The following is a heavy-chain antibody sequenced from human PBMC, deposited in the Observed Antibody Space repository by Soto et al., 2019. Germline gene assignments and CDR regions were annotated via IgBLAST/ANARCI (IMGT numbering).Heavy chain of an antibody. CDR2: ITAAGFIT. Sequence: EVQLLESGGGLVQPGGSRRLSCAASQFTFSTFAMSGVRQAPGKGLEWVSTITAAGFITYSTDSVQGRFAISRDNSQNTLYLQMNTLTTEDTAVYYCAKGGATYGLLTHDSWGQGTLVTVSS. V-gene: IGHV3-23*01. D-gene: IGHD3-9*01. CDR3: AKGGATYGLLTHDS. J-gene: IGHJ4*02. CDR1: QFTFSTFA.